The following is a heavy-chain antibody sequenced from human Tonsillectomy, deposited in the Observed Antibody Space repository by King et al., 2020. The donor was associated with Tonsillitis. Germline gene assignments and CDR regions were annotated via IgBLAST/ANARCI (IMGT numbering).Heavy chain of an antibody. CDR1: GFTFDDYG. J-gene: IGHJ4*02. CDR3: ARSRAVYYDFWSGYWDY. D-gene: IGHD3-3*01. CDR2: INWNGGST. V-gene: IGHV3-20*04. Sequence: QLVQSGGGVVRPGGSLRLSCAASGFTFDDYGMSWVRQAPGKGLEWGSGINWNGGSTGYADSVKGRFTISRDNAKNSLYLQMNSLRAEDTALYYCARSRAVYYDFWSGYWDYWGQGTLVTVSS.